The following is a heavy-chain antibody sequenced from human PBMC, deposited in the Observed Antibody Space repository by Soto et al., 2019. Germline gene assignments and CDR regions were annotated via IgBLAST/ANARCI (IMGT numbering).Heavy chain of an antibody. CDR1: GDTFNFYS. J-gene: IGHJ4*02. CDR3: ASSYGSGYRAFDY. Sequence: QVQLVQSGAEVKRPGSSVKISCKASGDTFNFYSLNRVRQAPGLGLEWMGRVSPIVSMSNYAQKFQGRVTMTADKSTSTAYMELSSLRSEDTAIYYCASSYGSGYRAFDYWGQGALVTVSS. V-gene: IGHV1-69*02. CDR2: VSPIVSMS. D-gene: IGHD3-10*01.